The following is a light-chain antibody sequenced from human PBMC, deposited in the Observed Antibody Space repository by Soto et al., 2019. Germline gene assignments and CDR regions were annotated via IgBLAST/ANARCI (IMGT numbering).Light chain of an antibody. J-gene: IGLJ3*02. CDR1: NSDVGKHDF. Sequence: QSVLTQPASVSGTPGQSITISCTGTNSDVGKHDFVSWYQHYPDKAPKFIIYEVNKRPSGVSHRFSGSKSGSTASLTISGLQAEDEAHYYCCSYTSSETVVFGGGTKVTVL. CDR3: CSYTSSETVV. V-gene: IGLV2-23*02. CDR2: EVN.